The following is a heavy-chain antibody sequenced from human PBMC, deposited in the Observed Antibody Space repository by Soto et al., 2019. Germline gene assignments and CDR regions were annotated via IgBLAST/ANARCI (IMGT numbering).Heavy chain of an antibody. V-gene: IGHV1-46*01. CDR1: GGTFSSY. CDR2: INPSLGST. J-gene: IGHJ4*02. CDR3: ARNKITGILDY. D-gene: IGHD1-20*01. Sequence: ASVKVSCKASGGTFSSYIHWVRQAPGQGLEWMGIINPSLGSTNYAQNFQGRVTMTRDTSTSTAYKEVNSLRSEDTAVYYCARNKITGILDYWGQGTLFTVSS.